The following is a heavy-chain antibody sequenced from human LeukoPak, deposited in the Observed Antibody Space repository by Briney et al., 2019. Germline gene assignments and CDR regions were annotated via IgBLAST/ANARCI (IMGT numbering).Heavy chain of an antibody. V-gene: IGHV3-48*03. D-gene: IGHD6-19*01. CDR1: GFTFSSYE. Sequence: GGSLRLSCAASGFTFSSYEMNWVRQAPGKGLEWVSYISSSGSTIYYADSVKGRFTISRDNAKNSLYLQMNSLRAEDTAVYYCAREGQWLATQYFDYWGQGTLVTVSS. CDR2: ISSSGSTI. J-gene: IGHJ4*02. CDR3: AREGQWLATQYFDY.